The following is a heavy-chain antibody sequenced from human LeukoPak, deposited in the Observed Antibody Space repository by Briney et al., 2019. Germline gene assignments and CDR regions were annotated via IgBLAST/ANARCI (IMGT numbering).Heavy chain of an antibody. J-gene: IGHJ5*02. CDR2: IIPILGIA. D-gene: IGHD6-13*01. CDR1: GGTFSSYT. CDR3: AGQGAAAGNWFDP. V-gene: IGHV1-69*02. Sequence: SVKVSCKASGGTFSSYTISWVRQAPGQGLEWMGRIIPILGIANYAQKFQGRVTITADKSTSTAYMELSSLRSEDTAVYYCAGQGAAAGNWFDPWGQGTLVTVSS.